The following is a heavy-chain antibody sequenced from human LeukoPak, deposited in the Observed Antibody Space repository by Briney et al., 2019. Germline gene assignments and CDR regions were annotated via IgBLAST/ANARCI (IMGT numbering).Heavy chain of an antibody. CDR1: GYTFTGYY. V-gene: IGHV1-2*02. CDR3: ATDYAGNSVPDY. CDR2: INPNSGGT. D-gene: IGHD4-23*01. J-gene: IGHJ4*02. Sequence: ASVKVSCKASGYTFTGYYMHWVRQAPGQGLEWMGWINPNSGGTNYAQKFQGRVTMTRDASISTAYMELSWLRSDDTALYYCATDYAGNSVPDYWGRGTLVTVSS.